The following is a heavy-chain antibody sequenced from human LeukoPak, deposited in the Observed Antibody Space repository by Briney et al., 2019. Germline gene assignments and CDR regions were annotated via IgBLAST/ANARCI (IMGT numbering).Heavy chain of an antibody. J-gene: IGHJ5*02. V-gene: IGHV4-39*01. CDR2: IYYSGST. CDR3: ARHVGSYDFWSGYYSPGWFDP. CDR1: GGSFSSSNYY. D-gene: IGHD3-3*01. Sequence: PSETLSLTCTVSGGSFSSSNYYWGWIRQPPGKGLEWIGSIYYSGSTYYNPSLKSRVTISVDTSKNQFSLKLSSVTAADTAVYYCARHVGSYDFWSGYYSPGWFDPWGQGTLVTVSS.